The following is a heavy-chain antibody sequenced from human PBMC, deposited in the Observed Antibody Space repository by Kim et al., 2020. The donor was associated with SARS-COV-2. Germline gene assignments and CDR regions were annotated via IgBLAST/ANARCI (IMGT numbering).Heavy chain of an antibody. CDR3: ARGNMITFGEPPPCAFDI. J-gene: IGHJ3*02. Sequence: SETLSLTCTVSGGSISSGDYYWSWIRQPPGKGLEWIGYIYYSGSTYYNPSLKSRVTISVDTSKNQFSLKLSSVTAADTAVYYCARGNMITFGEPPPCAFDIWGQGIMVTVSS. D-gene: IGHD3-16*01. V-gene: IGHV4-30-4*01. CDR1: GGSISSGDYY. CDR2: IYYSGST.